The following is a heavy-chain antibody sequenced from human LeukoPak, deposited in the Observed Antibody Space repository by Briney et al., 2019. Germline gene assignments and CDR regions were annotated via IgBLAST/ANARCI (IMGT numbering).Heavy chain of an antibody. Sequence: PGGSLRLSCAASGFTVSSNYMSWVRQAPGKGLEWVSVIYSGGSTYYADSVKGRFTISRDNSKNTLYLQMNSLRVEDTAAYYCARGNSGSYADAFDIWGQGTMVTVSS. J-gene: IGHJ3*02. V-gene: IGHV3-53*01. CDR2: IYSGGST. D-gene: IGHD1-26*01. CDR3: ARGNSGSYADAFDI. CDR1: GFTVSSNY.